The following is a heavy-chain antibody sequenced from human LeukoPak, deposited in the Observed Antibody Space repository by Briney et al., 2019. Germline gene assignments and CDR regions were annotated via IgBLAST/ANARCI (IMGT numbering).Heavy chain of an antibody. Sequence: GGSLRLSCAASGFTFSNYAMHWVRQAPGKGLEWVAVISYDGSNKYYADSVKGRFTISRDNSKNTLYLQMNSLRAEDTAVYYCASDRGSRWIYYYYMDVWGKGTAVTVSS. CDR2: ISYDGSNK. CDR1: GFTFSNYA. J-gene: IGHJ6*03. V-gene: IGHV3-30-3*01. CDR3: ASDRGSRWIYYYYMDV. D-gene: IGHD6-13*01.